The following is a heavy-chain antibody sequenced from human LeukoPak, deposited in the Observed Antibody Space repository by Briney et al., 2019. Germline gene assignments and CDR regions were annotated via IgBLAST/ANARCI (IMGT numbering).Heavy chain of an antibody. J-gene: IGHJ4*02. Sequence: GGSLRLSCAASGFTFDDYAMHWVRQAPGKGLEWVSGISWNSGSIGYADSVKGRFTISRDNAKNSLYLQMNSLRAEDTALYYCAKEAGIAAAGAFDYWGQGTLVTVSS. CDR1: GFTFDDYA. CDR2: ISWNSGSI. CDR3: AKEAGIAAAGAFDY. D-gene: IGHD6-13*01. V-gene: IGHV3-9*01.